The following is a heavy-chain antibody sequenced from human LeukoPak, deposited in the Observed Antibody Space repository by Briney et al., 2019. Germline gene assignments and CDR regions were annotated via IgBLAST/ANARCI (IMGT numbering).Heavy chain of an antibody. CDR1: GGSISSYY. CDR2: IYYSGST. D-gene: IGHD1-26*01. Sequence: KPSETLSLTCTVSGGSISSYYWSWIRQPPGKGLEWIGYIYYSGSTNYNPSLKSRVTISVDTSKNQFSLKLSSVTAADTAVYYCASYLSNGSLDYWGQGTLVTVSS. CDR3: ASYLSNGSLDY. J-gene: IGHJ4*02. V-gene: IGHV4-59*01.